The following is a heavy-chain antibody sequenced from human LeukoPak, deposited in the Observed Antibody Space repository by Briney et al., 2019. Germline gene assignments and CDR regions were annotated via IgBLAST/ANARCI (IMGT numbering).Heavy chain of an antibody. CDR3: ARLPWVYGEYGRQYYYYMDV. J-gene: IGHJ6*03. CDR2: IYTSGST. V-gene: IGHV4-4*09. Sequence: SETLSLTCTVSGGSISSYYWSWIRQPPGKGLEWIGYIYTSGSTNYNPSLKSRVTISVDTSKNQFSLKLSSVTAADTAVYYCARLPWVYGEYGRQYYYYMDVWGKGTTVTVSS. CDR1: GGSISSYY. D-gene: IGHD4-17*01.